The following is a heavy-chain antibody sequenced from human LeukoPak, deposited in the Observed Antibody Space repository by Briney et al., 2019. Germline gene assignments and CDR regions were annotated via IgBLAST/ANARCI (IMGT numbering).Heavy chain of an antibody. V-gene: IGHV5-51*01. D-gene: IGHD5-18*01. Sequence: GESLKISCTGSGYSFTSYWISWVRQMPGKGLEWMGIIYPGDSDTRYSPSFQGQVTISADKSISTAYLQWSSPKAADTAMYYCARHGGQLWPPEDYWGQGTLVTVSS. CDR2: IYPGDSDT. CDR1: GYSFTSYW. J-gene: IGHJ4*02. CDR3: ARHGGQLWPPEDY.